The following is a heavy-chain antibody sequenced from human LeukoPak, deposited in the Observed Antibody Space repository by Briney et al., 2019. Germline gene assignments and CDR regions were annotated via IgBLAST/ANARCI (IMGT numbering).Heavy chain of an antibody. J-gene: IGHJ4*02. V-gene: IGHV5-51*01. CDR2: IYPGDSDT. D-gene: IGHD3-22*01. CDR1: GYSFTSYW. Sequence: GESLKISCKGSGYSFTSYWIGWVRQMRGKGLEWMGIIYPGDSDTRYSPSFQGQVTISADKSISTAYLQWSSLKASDTAMYYCARQRGYSSGLDWDFDYWGQGTLVTVSS. CDR3: ARQRGYSSGLDWDFDY.